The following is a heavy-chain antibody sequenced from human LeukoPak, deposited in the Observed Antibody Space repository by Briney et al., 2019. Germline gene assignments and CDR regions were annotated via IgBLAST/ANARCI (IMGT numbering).Heavy chain of an antibody. CDR3: ASTIAAAGTD. D-gene: IGHD6-13*01. CDR1: GGSFSGYY. J-gene: IGHJ4*02. CDR2: INHSGST. V-gene: IGHV4-34*01. Sequence: SETLSLTCAAYGGSFSGYYWSWIRQPPGRGLEWIGEINHSGSTNYNPSLKSRVTISVDTSKNQFSLKLSSVTAADTAVYYCASTIAAAGTDWGQGTLVTVSS.